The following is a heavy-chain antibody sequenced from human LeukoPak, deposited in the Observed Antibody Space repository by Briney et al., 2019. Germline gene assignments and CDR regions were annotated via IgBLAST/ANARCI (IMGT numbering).Heavy chain of an antibody. V-gene: IGHV3-48*03. CDR1: GFTFSSYE. J-gene: IGHJ3*02. CDR2: ISSSGSTI. D-gene: IGHD1-26*01. Sequence: PGGSLRLSCAASGFTFSSYEMNWVRQAPGKGLEWVSYISSSGSTIYYADSVKGRFTISRDNAKNSLYLQMNSLRAEDTAVYYCAREGGSSDAFDIWGQGTMVTVSS. CDR3: AREGGSSDAFDI.